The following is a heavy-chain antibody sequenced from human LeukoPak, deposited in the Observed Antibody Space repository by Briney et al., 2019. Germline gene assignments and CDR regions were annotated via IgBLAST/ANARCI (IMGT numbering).Heavy chain of an antibody. CDR3: ARGKWSGSYWAY. V-gene: IGHV1-2*02. CDR2: INPNSGGT. J-gene: IGHJ4*02. CDR1: GYTFTGYY. D-gene: IGHD1-26*01. Sequence: ASVKVSCKASGYTFTGYYMHWVRQAPGQGLEWMGWINPNSGGTNYAQKFQGRVTMTRDTSISTAYMELGRLRSDDTAVYYCARGKWSGSYWAYWGQGTLVTVSS.